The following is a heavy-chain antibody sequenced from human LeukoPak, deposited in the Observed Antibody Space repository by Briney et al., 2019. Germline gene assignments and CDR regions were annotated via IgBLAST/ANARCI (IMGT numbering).Heavy chain of an antibody. V-gene: IGHV3-53*04. CDR1: GFTVSSNY. CDR2: IYSGGST. CDR3: ARTVTMARGVIAEYNWFDP. D-gene: IGHD3-10*01. J-gene: IGHJ5*02. Sequence: GGSLRLSCATSGFTVSSNYMSWVRQAPGKGLEWVSVIYSGGSTYYADSVKGRFTISRHNSKNTLYLQMNSLRAEDTAVYYCARTVTMARGVIAEYNWFDPWGQGTLVTVSS.